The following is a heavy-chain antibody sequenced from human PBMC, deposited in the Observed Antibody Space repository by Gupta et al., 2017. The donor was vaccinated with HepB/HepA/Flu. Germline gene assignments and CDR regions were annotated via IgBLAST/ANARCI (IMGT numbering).Heavy chain of an antibody. CDR1: DDSINSRNSY. CDR3: VRPQLGIGGGSRFDP. V-gene: IGHV4-39*01. J-gene: IGHJ5*02. Sequence: QLQLQESGPGLVKPSETLSLTCSVSDDSINSRNSYWGWICQPPGKGLEWIGSNRYDGRTYHTYYKPSLKSRVTISLDRAKSQISLNRTSVTAPDTAVYYCVRPQLGIGGGSRFDPWGQGILVTVSS. D-gene: IGHD1-26*01. CDR2: NRYDGRTYHT.